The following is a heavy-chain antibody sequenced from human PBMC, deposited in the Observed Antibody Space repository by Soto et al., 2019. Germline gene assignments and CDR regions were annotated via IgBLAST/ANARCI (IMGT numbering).Heavy chain of an antibody. CDR3: ARGLNGYLHYFDY. Sequence: ASVKVSCKASGGTFSSYAISWVRQAPGQGLEWMGGIIAGNGNTKYAQKFQGRVTITRDTSASTAYMELSSLRSEDTAVYYCARGLNGYLHYFDYWGQGTPVTVSS. D-gene: IGHD5-18*01. CDR2: IIAGNGNT. CDR1: GGTFSSYA. J-gene: IGHJ4*02. V-gene: IGHV1-3*01.